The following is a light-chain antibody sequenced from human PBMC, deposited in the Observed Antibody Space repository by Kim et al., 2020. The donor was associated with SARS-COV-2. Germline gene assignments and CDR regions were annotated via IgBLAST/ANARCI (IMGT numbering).Light chain of an antibody. CDR1: QGINTY. CDR2: GAS. Sequence: ASVGDRVTITCRASQGINTYLAWYQQKPGKVPKLLIYGASALHSGVPSRFSGSGSRTDFTLTIISMQPEDVATYYCQKYNSAPWTFGQGTKVDIK. V-gene: IGKV1-27*01. J-gene: IGKJ1*01. CDR3: QKYNSAPWT.